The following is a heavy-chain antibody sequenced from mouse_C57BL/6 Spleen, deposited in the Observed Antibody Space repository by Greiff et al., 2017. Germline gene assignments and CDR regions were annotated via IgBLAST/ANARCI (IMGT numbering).Heavy chain of an antibody. CDR3: ARLVIYDGYSR. D-gene: IGHD2-3*01. CDR1: GYSITSGYY. CDR2: ISYDGSN. V-gene: IGHV3-6*01. Sequence: ESGPGLVKPSQSLSLTCSVTGYSITSGYYWNWIRQFPGNKLEWMGYISYDGSNNYNPSLKNRISITRDTSKNQFFLKLNSVTTEDTATYYCARLVIYDGYSRWGQGTSVTVSS. J-gene: IGHJ4*01.